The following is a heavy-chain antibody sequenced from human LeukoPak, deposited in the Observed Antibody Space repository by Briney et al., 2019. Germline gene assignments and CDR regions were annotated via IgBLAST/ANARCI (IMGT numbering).Heavy chain of an antibody. J-gene: IGHJ4*02. CDR1: GLTVNSNY. V-gene: IGHV3-66*01. Sequence: GGSLRLSCAAPGLTVNSNYMSWVRQAPGKGLEWVSVIYRGGDTYYADSVKGRFTISRDNSKNTLYLQMNSLRAEDTAVYYCMGSLIDYWGQGTLVTVSS. CDR2: IYRGGDT. CDR3: MGSLIDY. D-gene: IGHD3-16*01.